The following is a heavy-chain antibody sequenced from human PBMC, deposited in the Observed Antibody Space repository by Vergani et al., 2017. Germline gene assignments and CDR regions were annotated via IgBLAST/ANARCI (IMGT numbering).Heavy chain of an antibody. J-gene: IGHJ5*02. D-gene: IGHD4-17*01. Sequence: QVHLNEAGPGLVKPSQTLSLTCTVSGASITSGSFYWSWIRQPAGKGLEWIGRIHASGTKNYNPSLRSRVTLSVDTSKNQLSLKMISMTAADTAVYYCARHVGYGDSDYPGDWFDPWGPGTLVTVSS. CDR2: IHASGTK. V-gene: IGHV4-61*02. CDR3: ARHVGYGDSDYPGDWFDP. CDR1: GASITSGSFY.